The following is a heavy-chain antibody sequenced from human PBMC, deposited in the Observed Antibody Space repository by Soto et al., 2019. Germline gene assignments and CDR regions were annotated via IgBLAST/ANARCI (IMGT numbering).Heavy chain of an antibody. Sequence: SETLSLTCTVSGVSMSGYFWSWIRQPPGKGLEWIGYIYYSGSTNYNPSLRSRVAISIDTSKNQFSLKLSSVTAADTAVYYCARDDRYCSSTSCFRGFDYWGQGTLVTVSS. CDR3: ARDDRYCSSTSCFRGFDY. D-gene: IGHD2-2*01. V-gene: IGHV4-59*01. CDR1: GVSMSGYF. CDR2: IYYSGST. J-gene: IGHJ4*02.